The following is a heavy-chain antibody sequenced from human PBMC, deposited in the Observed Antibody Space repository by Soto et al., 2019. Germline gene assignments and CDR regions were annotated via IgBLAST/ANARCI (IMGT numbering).Heavy chain of an antibody. CDR1: GGSFSGYY. J-gene: IGHJ4*02. CDR2: INHSGST. V-gene: IGHV4-34*01. CDR3: ARGISEDRDQGIAALLTPAALTYFDY. D-gene: IGHD6-13*01. Sequence: QVQLQQWGAGLLKPSETLSLTCAVYGGSFSGYYWSWIRQPPGKGLEWIGEINHSGSTNYNPSLTSRVTISVDTSKNQFSLKLSSVTAADTAVYYCARGISEDRDQGIAALLTPAALTYFDYWGQGTLVTVSS.